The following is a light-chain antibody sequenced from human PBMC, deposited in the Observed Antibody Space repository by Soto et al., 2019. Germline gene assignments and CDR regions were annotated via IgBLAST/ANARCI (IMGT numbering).Light chain of an antibody. J-gene: IGKJ4*01. CDR3: QQRSNWPLT. CDR1: QSISTY. V-gene: IGKV3-11*01. CDR2: DAS. Sequence: EIVLTQSPGTLSLSPGERATLSCRANQSISTYLAWYQQKPGQAPRLLIYDASKRATGIPARFSGSGSGTDFTLTISSLEPEDFAVYYCQQRSNWPLTFGGGTKVEIK.